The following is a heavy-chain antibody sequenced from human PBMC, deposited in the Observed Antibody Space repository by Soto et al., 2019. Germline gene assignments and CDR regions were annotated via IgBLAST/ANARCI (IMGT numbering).Heavy chain of an antibody. CDR2: SSSSSSTI. V-gene: IGHV3-48*02. CDR1: GFTFSSYS. Sequence: VGSLRLSCSASGFTFSSYSMNWVRPAPGKGLKWVSYSSSSSSTIYYADSVKGRFTISRDNAKNSLYLQMNSLRDEDTAVYYCARAPPIAAALAFGPWGQGTLVTVSS. CDR3: ARAPPIAAALAFGP. J-gene: IGHJ5*02. D-gene: IGHD6-13*01.